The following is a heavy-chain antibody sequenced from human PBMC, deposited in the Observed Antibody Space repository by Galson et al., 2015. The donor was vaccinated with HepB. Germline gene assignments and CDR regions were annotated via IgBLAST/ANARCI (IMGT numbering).Heavy chain of an antibody. V-gene: IGHV3-7*03. CDR1: GFTFSSYW. CDR3: ARGFVTGAWWFDP. Sequence: SLRLSCAASGFTFSSYWMTWVRQAPGKGLEWVATIDQAGSAKYYVDSVKGRFTISRDNAKNSLYLQMNSLRAEDTAVYYCARGFVTGAWWFDPWGQGTLVTVSS. D-gene: IGHD3-9*01. J-gene: IGHJ5*02. CDR2: IDQAGSAK.